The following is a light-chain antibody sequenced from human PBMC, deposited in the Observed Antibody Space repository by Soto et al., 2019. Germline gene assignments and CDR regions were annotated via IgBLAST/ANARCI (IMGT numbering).Light chain of an antibody. CDR2: DIS. V-gene: IGLV2-14*01. J-gene: IGLJ1*01. CDR3: CSYTSSITLYV. CDR1: SSDVGGYNY. Sequence: QSALTQPASVSGSPGQSITISCTGTSSDVGGYNYVSWYQQHPGKAPKLMIYDISNRPSGVSNRFSGSKSGNTASLTISGLQAEDEADYYCCSYTSSITLYVFGTGTKLTVL.